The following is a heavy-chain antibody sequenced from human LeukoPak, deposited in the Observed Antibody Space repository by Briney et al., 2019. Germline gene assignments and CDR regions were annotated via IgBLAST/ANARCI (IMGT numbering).Heavy chain of an antibody. Sequence: ASVKVSCKASGYTFTGYYMHWVRQAPGQGLEWMGWINPNSGGTHYAQKFQGRVTMTRDTSISTAYMELSRLRSDDTAVYYCAREAEGGPVEILEWLFIAYWGQGTLVTVSS. CDR3: AREAEGGPVEILEWLFIAY. D-gene: IGHD3-3*01. V-gene: IGHV1-2*02. CDR1: GYTFTGYY. J-gene: IGHJ4*02. CDR2: INPNSGGT.